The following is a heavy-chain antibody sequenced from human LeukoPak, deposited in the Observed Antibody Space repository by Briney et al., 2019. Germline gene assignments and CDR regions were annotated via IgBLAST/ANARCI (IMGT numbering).Heavy chain of an antibody. CDR2: MYSGGST. CDR3: ARGPYFPPGAFDI. J-gene: IGHJ3*02. D-gene: IGHD3-9*01. Sequence: PGGSLILSCAASGFTVSSNYMSWVRQAPGKGLEWVSVMYSGGSTYYADSVRGRFTIFRDSSKNTLYLQMNSLRAEDTAVYYCARGPYFPPGAFDIWGQGTMVTVSS. V-gene: IGHV3-53*01. CDR1: GFTVSSNY.